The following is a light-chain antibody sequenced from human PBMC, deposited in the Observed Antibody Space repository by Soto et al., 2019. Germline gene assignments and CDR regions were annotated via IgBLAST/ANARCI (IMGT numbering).Light chain of an antibody. CDR1: SSNIGSNT. CDR2: SNN. J-gene: IGLJ2*01. CDR3: ATWDASLDGMV. Sequence: QSVLTQPPSASGTPEQRITISGSGSSSNIGSNTVNWYHQLPGTAPKLLIYSNNQRPSGVPDRVSGSKSGTSASLTIRGLQSEDEADYYCATWDASLDGMVFGGRTKLTV. V-gene: IGLV1-44*01.